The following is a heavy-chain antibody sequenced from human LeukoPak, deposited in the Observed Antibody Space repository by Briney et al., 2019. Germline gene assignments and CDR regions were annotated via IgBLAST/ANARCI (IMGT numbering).Heavy chain of an antibody. V-gene: IGHV1-46*01. CDR1: GNTFIGYW. CDR2: INPRGDAT. CDR3: AREGQQLKHFDY. J-gene: IGHJ5*01. Sequence: ASVTVSCKASGNTFIGYWIHWVRQAPGQGLEWMGAINPRGDATIGAQKFQGRVTTTRDTSTSTVYIELSSLRSEDTAVYYCAREGQQLKHFDYWGQGTLVTVSS. D-gene: IGHD1-1*01.